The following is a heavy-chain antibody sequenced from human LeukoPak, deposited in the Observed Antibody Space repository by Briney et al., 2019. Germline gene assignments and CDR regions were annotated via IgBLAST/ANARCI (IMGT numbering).Heavy chain of an antibody. D-gene: IGHD1-26*01. Sequence: SETLSLTCTVSSGSISSYDWSWIRQPAGKGLEWIGRIYTSGSPNYNPSLKSRVTMSVDTSKNQFSLKLSSVTAADTAVYYCERDSDGNYPDYWGQGTLVTVSS. CDR3: ERDSDGNYPDY. V-gene: IGHV4-4*07. CDR2: IYTSGSP. CDR1: SGSISSYD. J-gene: IGHJ4*02.